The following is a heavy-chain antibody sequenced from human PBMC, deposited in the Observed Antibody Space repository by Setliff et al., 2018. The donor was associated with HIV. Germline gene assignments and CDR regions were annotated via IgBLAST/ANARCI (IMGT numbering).Heavy chain of an antibody. CDR3: ARLRREEQWLVRGWFDP. CDR1: GGSISSSSYY. V-gene: IGHV4-39*01. J-gene: IGHJ5*02. D-gene: IGHD6-19*01. Sequence: TLSLPCTVSGGSISSSSYYWGWIRQPPGKGLEWIGSIYYSGSTYYNPSLKSRVTISVDTSKNQFSLKLSSVTAADTAVYYCARLRREEQWLVRGWFDPWGQGTLVTVSS. CDR2: IYYSGST.